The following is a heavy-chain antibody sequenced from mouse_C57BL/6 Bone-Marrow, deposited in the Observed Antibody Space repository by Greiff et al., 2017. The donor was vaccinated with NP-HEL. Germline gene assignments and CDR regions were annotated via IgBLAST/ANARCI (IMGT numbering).Heavy chain of an antibody. V-gene: IGHV14-4*01. Sequence: VQLQQSGAELVRPGASVKLSCTASGFNIKDDYMNWVKQRPEQGLEWIGWIDPENGDTEYAAKFQGKATITADTSSNTAYLQLSSLTSEDTAVYYCTTTVRAYWSQGTLVTVSA. J-gene: IGHJ3*01. CDR3: TTTVRAY. CDR1: GFNIKDDY. CDR2: IDPENGDT. D-gene: IGHD1-1*01.